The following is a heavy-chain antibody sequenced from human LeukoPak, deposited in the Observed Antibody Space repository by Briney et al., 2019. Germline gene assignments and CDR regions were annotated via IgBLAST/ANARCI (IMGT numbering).Heavy chain of an antibody. J-gene: IGHJ4*02. CDR1: GFTVSSNS. D-gene: IGHD4-23*01. V-gene: IGHV3-53*01. Sequence: GGSLRLSCTVSGFTVSSNSMSWVRQAPGKGLEWVSFIYSDNTHYSDSVKGRFTISRDNSKNTLYLQMNSLRAEDTAVYYCARPAGGYSHPYDFWGPGNLVTVSS. CDR3: ARPAGGYSHPYDF. CDR2: IYSDNT.